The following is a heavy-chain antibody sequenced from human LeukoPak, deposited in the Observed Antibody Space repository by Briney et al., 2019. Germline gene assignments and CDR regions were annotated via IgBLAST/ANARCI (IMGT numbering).Heavy chain of an antibody. Sequence: SETLSLTCTVSGGSVSSGSYYWSWIRQPPGKGLEWIGYIYYSGSTNYNPSLKSRVTISVDTSKNQFSLKLSSVTVADTAVYYCARVRIAVAGHTLPSYFDYWGQGTLVTVSS. D-gene: IGHD6-19*01. CDR2: IYYSGST. J-gene: IGHJ4*02. V-gene: IGHV4-61*01. CDR3: ARVRIAVAGHTLPSYFDY. CDR1: GGSVSSGSYY.